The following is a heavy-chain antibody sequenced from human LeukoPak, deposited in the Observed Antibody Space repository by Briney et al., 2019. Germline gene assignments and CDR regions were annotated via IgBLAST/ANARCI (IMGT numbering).Heavy chain of an antibody. CDR1: GGSFSGYY. D-gene: IGHD6-13*01. Sequence: SETLSLTCAVYGGSFSGYYWSWIRQPPGKGLEWVGYIYYSGTTNYNPSLKSRVTISVDTSKNQFSLKLSSVTAADTAVYYCARGVYIAAAQYAYWGQGTLVTVSS. V-gene: IGHV4-59*01. CDR2: IYYSGTT. J-gene: IGHJ4*02. CDR3: ARGVYIAAAQYAY.